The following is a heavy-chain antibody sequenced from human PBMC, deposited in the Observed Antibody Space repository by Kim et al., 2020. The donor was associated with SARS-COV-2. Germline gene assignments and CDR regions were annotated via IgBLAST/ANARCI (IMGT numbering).Heavy chain of an antibody. D-gene: IGHD6-6*01. Sequence: NKYSTDSVNGQFTISKDNSKTPLYLQMNGLGAEDTAVYYCARQLAYYGMDVWGQGTTVTVSS. CDR3: ARQLAYYGMDV. J-gene: IGHJ6*02. CDR2: NK. V-gene: IGHV3-33*01.